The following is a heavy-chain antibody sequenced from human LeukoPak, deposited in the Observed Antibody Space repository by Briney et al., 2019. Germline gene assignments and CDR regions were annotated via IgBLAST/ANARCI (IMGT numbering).Heavy chain of an antibody. J-gene: IGHJ4*02. CDR2: IRNDGSNQ. D-gene: IGHD6-13*01. Sequence: GGSLRLSCAASGFTFSSYAMHWVRQAPGKGLEWVGVIRNDGSNQYYADSVKGRFTISRDNSKNTLYLQMNSLKTEDTAIYYCARAIAAAGCFDYWGQGTLVTVSS. V-gene: IGHV3-30*04. CDR3: ARAIAAAGCFDY. CDR1: GFTFSSYA.